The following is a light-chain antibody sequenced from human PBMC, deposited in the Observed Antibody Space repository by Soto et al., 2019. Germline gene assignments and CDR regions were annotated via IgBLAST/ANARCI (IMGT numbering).Light chain of an antibody. CDR1: QSVSSSY. V-gene: IGKV3-20*01. CDR3: HQYDNSPLT. J-gene: IGKJ1*01. CDR2: GAS. Sequence: EIVLTQSPGTLSWSPGDRATLSCRASQSVSSSYLAWYQQKPGQAPRLLIYGASSRATGIPDRFSGSGSGTDFTLTISRLEPEDFAVYYCHQYDNSPLTFGQGTKVEIK.